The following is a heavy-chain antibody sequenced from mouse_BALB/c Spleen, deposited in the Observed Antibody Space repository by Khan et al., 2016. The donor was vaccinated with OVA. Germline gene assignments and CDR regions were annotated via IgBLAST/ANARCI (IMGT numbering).Heavy chain of an antibody. CDR3: ARSTYRYAFAY. J-gene: IGHJ3*01. V-gene: IGHV3-8*02. CDR2: MIYSGNT. Sequence: EVELVESGPSLVKPSQTLSLTCSVTGDSITSGYWSWIRKFPGNKLEYMGYMIYSGNTYYNPSLKSRISITRHTSKNQYYLQLNPVTTEDTATYYCARSTYRYAFAYWGQGTLVTVSA. CDR1: GDSITSGY. D-gene: IGHD2-14*01.